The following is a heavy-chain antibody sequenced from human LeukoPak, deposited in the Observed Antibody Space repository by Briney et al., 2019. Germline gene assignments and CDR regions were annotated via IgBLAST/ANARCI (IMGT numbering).Heavy chain of an antibody. D-gene: IGHD6-6*01. J-gene: IGHJ6*03. CDR2: IWYDGSNK. Sequence: AGGSLRLSCAASGFTFSDYSMNWVRQAPGKGLEWVAVIWYDGSNKYYADSVKGRFTISRDNSKNTLYLQMNSLRAEDTAVYYCARSVIAAQYYYYMDVWGKGTTVTVSS. CDR1: GFTFSDYS. V-gene: IGHV3-33*08. CDR3: ARSVIAAQYYYYMDV.